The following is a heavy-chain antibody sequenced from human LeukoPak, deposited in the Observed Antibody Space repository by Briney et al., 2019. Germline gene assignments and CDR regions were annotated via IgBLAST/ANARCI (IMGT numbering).Heavy chain of an antibody. CDR2: MNPNNGNT. Sequence: ASVKVSCKTSGYTFTSYDINWVRQATGQGLEWMGWMNPNNGNTDYAQKFQGGVTLTKNTSISTAYMELSSLRSEDTAVYYCAVTAATGDSDYWGQGTLVTVSS. CDR3: AVTAATGDSDY. J-gene: IGHJ4*02. D-gene: IGHD6-13*01. V-gene: IGHV1-8*01. CDR1: GYTFTSYD.